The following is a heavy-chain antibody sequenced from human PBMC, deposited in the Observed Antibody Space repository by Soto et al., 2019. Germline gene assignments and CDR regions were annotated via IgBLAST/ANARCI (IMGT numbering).Heavy chain of an antibody. J-gene: IGHJ4*02. Sequence: EVQLLESGGGLVQPGGSLRLSCAASGFTFSSYAMSWVRQAPGKGLEWVSAISGSGGSTYYADAVKGRFTIFRDNSKNRLNLQMNSLRAEDTVVYYWANREPIMITFGGVIVTHYWGQGTLVTVSS. D-gene: IGHD3-16*02. CDR1: GFTFSSYA. CDR2: ISGSGGST. V-gene: IGHV3-23*01. CDR3: ANREPIMITFGGVIVTHY.